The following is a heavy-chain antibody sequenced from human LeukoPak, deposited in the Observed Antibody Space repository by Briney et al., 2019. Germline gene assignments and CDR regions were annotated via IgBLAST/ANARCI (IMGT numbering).Heavy chain of an antibody. D-gene: IGHD6-13*01. V-gene: IGHV4-59*08. CDR3: TRHFSGAAAPLPFDY. J-gene: IGHJ4*02. CDR1: GGSISNYY. CDR2: IYYSGYT. Sequence: SETLSLTCTVSGGSISNYYWSWIRQPPGKGLEWIGYIYYSGYTNYNPSLKSRVTISLDTSKNQFSLTLRSVTAAETAMYYCTRHFSGAAAPLPFDYWGQGTLVTVSS.